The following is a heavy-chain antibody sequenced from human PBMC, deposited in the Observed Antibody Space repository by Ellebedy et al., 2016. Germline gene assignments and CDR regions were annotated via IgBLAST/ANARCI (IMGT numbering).Heavy chain of an antibody. V-gene: IGHV3-30-3*01. CDR2: TSYDGSNK. J-gene: IGHJ4*02. D-gene: IGHD2-21*02. Sequence: GESLKIPCAASGFTFSSYAMHWVRQAPGKGLEWVAITSYDGSNKYYADSVKGRFTISRDKSKNTLYLQMNSLRAEDTAVYYCARGKGDHGDYFDYWGQGTLVTVSS. CDR3: ARGKGDHGDYFDY. CDR1: GFTFSSYA.